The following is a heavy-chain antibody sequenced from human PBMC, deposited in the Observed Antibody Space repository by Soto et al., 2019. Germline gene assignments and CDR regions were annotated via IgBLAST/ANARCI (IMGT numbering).Heavy chain of an antibody. CDR3: ARVRSSGYYGLLDY. CDR2: IYYSGST. V-gene: IGHV4-61*01. D-gene: IGHD3-22*01. Sequence: SETLSLTCAVSGGSVSNSSFYWSWLRQPPGERLEWIGNIYYSGSTNYNPSLKSRVTISVHTSKNQFSLKLTSVTAADTAVYYCARVRSSGYYGLLDYWGQGTLVTVSS. CDR1: GGSVSNSSFY. J-gene: IGHJ4*02.